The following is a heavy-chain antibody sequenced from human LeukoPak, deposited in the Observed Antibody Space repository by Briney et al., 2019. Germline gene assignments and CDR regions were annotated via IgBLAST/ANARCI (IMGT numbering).Heavy chain of an antibody. D-gene: IGHD6-13*01. CDR2: IYYRGST. CDR3: ARGRDSSSWTEGNWFDP. CDR1: GGSISSYY. V-gene: IGHV4-39*02. J-gene: IGHJ5*02. Sequence: PSETLSLTCTVSGGSISSYYWGWIRQPPGKGLEWIGSIYYRGSTYYNPSLKSRVTISADTAKNQFSLKLSSVTAADTAVYYCARGRDSSSWTEGNWFDPWGQGTLVTVSS.